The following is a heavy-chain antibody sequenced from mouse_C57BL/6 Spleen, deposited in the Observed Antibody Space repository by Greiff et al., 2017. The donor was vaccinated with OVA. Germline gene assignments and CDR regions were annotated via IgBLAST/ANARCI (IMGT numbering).Heavy chain of an antibody. CDR1: GYTFTSYW. Sequence: QVQLQQPGAELVRPGSSVKLSCKASGYTFTSYWMHWVKQRPIQGLEWIGNIDPSDSETNYNQKFKDKATLTVDKSSSTAYMQLSSLSSEDSAVYCCAREDYGSSWEYWGQGTTLTVSS. CDR3: AREDYGSSWEY. D-gene: IGHD1-1*01. V-gene: IGHV1-52*01. CDR2: IDPSDSET. J-gene: IGHJ2*01.